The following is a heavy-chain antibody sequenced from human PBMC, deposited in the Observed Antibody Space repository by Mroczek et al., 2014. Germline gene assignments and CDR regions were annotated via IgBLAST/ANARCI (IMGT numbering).Heavy chain of an antibody. Sequence: QVQLQQWGAGLLKPSETLSLTCAVYGGSFSGYYWSWIRQPPGKGLEWIGEINHSGSTNYNPSLKSRVTISVDTSKNQFSLKLSSVTAADTAVYYCARGRGSSSWGDFDYWGQGTLVTVSS. CDR1: GGSFSGYY. CDR2: INHSGST. CDR3: ARGRGSSSWGDFDY. J-gene: IGHJ4*02. D-gene: IGHD6-13*01. V-gene: IGHV4-34*01.